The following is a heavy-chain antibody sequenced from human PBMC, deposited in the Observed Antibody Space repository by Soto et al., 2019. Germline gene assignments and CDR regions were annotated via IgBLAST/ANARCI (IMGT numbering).Heavy chain of an antibody. Sequence: QVQLVQSGAEVKKPGSSVKVSCKASGGSLSNYGISWVRQAPGQGLEWMGGIIPVFGTANYEKKFQGRVTITADESTNIVYMDVTSLRSEDTAVYYCARGDATKIVVTTYYAMDVWGQGTTVTVSS. CDR3: ARGDATKIVVTTYYAMDV. CDR2: IIPVFGTA. CDR1: GGSLSNYG. D-gene: IGHD4-17*01. J-gene: IGHJ6*02. V-gene: IGHV1-69*12.